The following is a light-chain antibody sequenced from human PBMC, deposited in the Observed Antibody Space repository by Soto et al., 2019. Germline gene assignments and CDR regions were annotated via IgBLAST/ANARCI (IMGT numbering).Light chain of an antibody. V-gene: IGLV1-44*01. J-gene: IGLJ3*02. CDR1: RSNIGSNA. CDR2: NDN. CDR3: AAWDDSLNARGV. Sequence: QSVLTQPPSASGTPGQRVTISRSGSRSNIGSNAVSWNQQLPGTAPKLLIYNDNQRPSGVPDRFSASKSGTSASLAISGLQSEDEADYYCAAWDDSLNARGVFGGGTKLTVL.